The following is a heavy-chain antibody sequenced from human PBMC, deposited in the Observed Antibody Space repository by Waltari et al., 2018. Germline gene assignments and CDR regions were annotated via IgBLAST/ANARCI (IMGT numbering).Heavy chain of an antibody. CDR3: AKDAKRGYYYYGMDV. D-gene: IGHD5-12*01. V-gene: IGHV3-30*18. Sequence: QVQLVESGGGVVQPGRSLRLSCEAPGFSFGSYGMHWVRQAPGKGLEWVALISDDGSNKYYAESVKGRFTISRDNSKNTLYVQMNSLRAEDTAVYFCAKDAKRGYYYYGMDVWGQGTTVTVSS. CDR1: GFSFGSYG. J-gene: IGHJ6*02. CDR2: ISDDGSNK.